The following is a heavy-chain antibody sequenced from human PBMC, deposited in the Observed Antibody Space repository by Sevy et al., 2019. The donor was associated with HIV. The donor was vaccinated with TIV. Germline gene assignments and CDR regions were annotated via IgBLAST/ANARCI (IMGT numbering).Heavy chain of an antibody. D-gene: IGHD3-3*01. V-gene: IGHV3-30*04. J-gene: IGHJ6*02. Sequence: GGSLRLSCAASGFTFRTYAIHWVRQAPDKGLQWVAVISYDGENKFYADSVKGRFTISRDNSKNMVYLQMNSLRAEDTAVYYCARGPVLRFLDPKGGLDVWGQGTTVTVSS. CDR2: ISYDGENK. CDR1: GFTFRTYA. CDR3: ARGPVLRFLDPKGGLDV.